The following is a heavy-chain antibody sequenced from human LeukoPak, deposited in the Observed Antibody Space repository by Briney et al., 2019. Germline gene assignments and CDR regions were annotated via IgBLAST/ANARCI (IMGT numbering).Heavy chain of an antibody. J-gene: IGHJ4*02. Sequence: GESLKISCKGSGYSFTNYWIGWVRQMPGKGLEWMGVIYPDDSDTRYSPSFQGQVTISADKSISTAYLQWSSLKASDTAMYYCARPLRRGVRAAMTDYWGQGTLVTVSS. CDR2: IYPDDSDT. D-gene: IGHD3-10*01. V-gene: IGHV5-51*01. CDR1: GYSFTNYW. CDR3: ARPLRRGVRAAMTDY.